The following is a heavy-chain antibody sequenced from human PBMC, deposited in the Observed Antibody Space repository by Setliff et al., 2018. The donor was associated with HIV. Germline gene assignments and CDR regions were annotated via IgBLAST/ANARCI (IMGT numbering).Heavy chain of an antibody. J-gene: IGHJ6*03. V-gene: IGHV4-38-2*01. CDR3: ARQGRGWSFYYYYMDV. Sequence: SETLSLTCAVSGYSISIGYYWGWIRQPPGKGLEWIGNIYHSGSTYYNPSLKSRVTISVDTSKNQFSLKLSSVTAADTAVYYCARQGRGWSFYYYYMDVWGKGTTVTVSS. D-gene: IGHD2-21*01. CDR2: IYHSGST. CDR1: GYSISIGYY.